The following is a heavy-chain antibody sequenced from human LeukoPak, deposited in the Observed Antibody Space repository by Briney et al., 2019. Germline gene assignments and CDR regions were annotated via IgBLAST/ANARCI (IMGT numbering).Heavy chain of an antibody. J-gene: IGHJ4*02. CDR1: GYTFTSYG. D-gene: IGHD1-1*01. Sequence: ASVKVSCKASGYTFTSYGISWVRQAPGQGLEWMGWISAYNGNTNYAQKLQGRVTMTTDTSTSTAYMELRSLRSDDTAVYYCARGLNNWNDVWLVDYWGQGTLVTVSS. CDR2: ISAYNGNT. CDR3: ARGLNNWNDVWLVDY. V-gene: IGHV1-18*01.